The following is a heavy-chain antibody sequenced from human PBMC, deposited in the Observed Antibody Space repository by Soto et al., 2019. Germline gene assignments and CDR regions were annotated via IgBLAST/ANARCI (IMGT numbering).Heavy chain of an antibody. V-gene: IGHV1-69*12. J-gene: IGHJ6*02. CDR2: IVPIFGTT. Sequence: QVQLVQSGAEVKKPGSSVKVSCKVSGGTFSNYAIDWVRLAPGHGLEWMGGIVPIFGTTYYTQKFQGRATIIAADSTTTAYLEMSSLTSEDTAIYYCARVEAVAGLYNYHGLDVWGQGTAVTVSS. CDR1: GGTFSNYA. D-gene: IGHD6-19*01. CDR3: ARVEAVAGLYNYHGLDV.